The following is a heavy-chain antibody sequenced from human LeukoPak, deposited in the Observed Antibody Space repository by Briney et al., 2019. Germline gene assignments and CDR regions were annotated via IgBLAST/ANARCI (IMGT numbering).Heavy chain of an antibody. Sequence: ASVKVSCKASAYTFTNDGIAWVRQAPGQGLEWMGWISAHNGNTNYAQKLQGRVSMTTDTATSTAYMELRSLASGDTAVYYCARDGYFDHWGQGTLVTVSS. V-gene: IGHV1-18*01. J-gene: IGHJ4*02. CDR1: AYTFTNDG. CDR2: ISAHNGNT. CDR3: ARDGYFDH.